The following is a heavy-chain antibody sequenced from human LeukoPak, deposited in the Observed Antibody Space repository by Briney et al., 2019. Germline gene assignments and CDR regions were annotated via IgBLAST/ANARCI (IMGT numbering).Heavy chain of an antibody. V-gene: IGHV4-30-4*08. CDR2: IYYSGST. J-gene: IGHJ4*02. CDR1: CGSISSGDYY. CDR3: ARGSTMVGLTFDY. D-gene: IGHD3-10*02. Sequence: PSQTLSLTCTVSCGSISSGDYYWSWIRQPPGKGLEWIGYIYYSGSTYYNASLKSRVTISVDTSKNQFSLKLSSVTAADTAVYYCARGSTMVGLTFDYWGQGTLVTVSS.